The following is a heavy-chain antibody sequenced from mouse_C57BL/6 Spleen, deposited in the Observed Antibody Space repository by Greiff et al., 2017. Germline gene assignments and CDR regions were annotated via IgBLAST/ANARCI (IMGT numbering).Heavy chain of an antibody. CDR3: APNYEDAMDY. CDR1: GFTFSDYG. V-gene: IGHV5-17*01. Sequence: EVQGVESGGGLVKPGGSLKLSCAASGFTFSDYGMHWVRQAPEKGLEWVAYISSGSSTIYYADIVKGRFTISRDNAKNTLFLQMTSLRSEDTAMYYCAPNYEDAMDYWGQGTSVTVSS. CDR2: ISSGSSTI. D-gene: IGHD2-1*01. J-gene: IGHJ4*01.